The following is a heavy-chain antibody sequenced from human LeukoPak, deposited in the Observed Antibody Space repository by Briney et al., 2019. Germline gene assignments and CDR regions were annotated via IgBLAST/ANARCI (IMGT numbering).Heavy chain of an antibody. J-gene: IGHJ1*01. CDR2: INPSGGST. CDR1: GYTFTSYY. V-gene: IGHV1-46*01. Sequence: ASVKVSCKASGYTFTSYYMHWVRQAPGQGLEWMGIINPSGGSTSYAQKFQGRVTMTRDTSTSTVYMELSSLRSDDTAVYYCARDHRGGWFGELLPTALSHWGQGTLVTVSS. D-gene: IGHD3-10*01. CDR3: ARDHRGGWFGELLPTALSH.